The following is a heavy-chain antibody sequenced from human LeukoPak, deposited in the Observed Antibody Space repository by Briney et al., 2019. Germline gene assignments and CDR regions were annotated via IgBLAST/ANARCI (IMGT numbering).Heavy chain of an antibody. D-gene: IGHD2-15*01. CDR1: GFTFSSYS. J-gene: IGHJ3*02. V-gene: IGHV3-21*01. CDR3: AREGEYCSGGSCYYAFDI. Sequence: PGGSLRLSCAASGFTFSSYSMNWVRQAPGKGLEWVSSISSSSSYIYYADSVKGRFTISRDNAKNSLYLQMNSLRAEDTAVYYCAREGEYCSGGSCYYAFDIWGQGTMVTVSS. CDR2: ISSSSSYI.